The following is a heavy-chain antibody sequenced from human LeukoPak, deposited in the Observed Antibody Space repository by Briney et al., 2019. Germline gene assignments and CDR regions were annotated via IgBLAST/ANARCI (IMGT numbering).Heavy chain of an antibody. V-gene: IGHV4-38-2*01. CDR2: IYHRGNT. CDR1: NYSISSGYY. J-gene: IGHJ4*02. Sequence: SETLSLTCAVSNYSISSGYYWGWIRPPPGKGLEWIGSIYHRGNTYYNPSLKSRVTISVDTSKNQFSLKLSSVTAADAAVYYCARIRVITFGGVIVRTYYFDYWGQGTLVIVSS. D-gene: IGHD3-16*02. CDR3: ARIRVITFGGVIVRTYYFDY.